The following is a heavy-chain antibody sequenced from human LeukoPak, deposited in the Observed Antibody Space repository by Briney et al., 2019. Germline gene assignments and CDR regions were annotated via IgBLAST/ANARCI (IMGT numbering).Heavy chain of an antibody. V-gene: IGHV4-30-4*08. J-gene: IGHJ4*02. CDR3: AREVPAAIWSNFDY. CDR2: IYYSGST. CDR1: GGSISSGDYY. Sequence: PSETLSLTCTVSGGSISSGDYYWSWIRQPPGKGLEWIGYIYYSGSTYYNPSLKSRVTISVDTSKNQFSLKLSSVTAADTAVYYCAREVPAAIWSNFDYWGQGTLVTVSS. D-gene: IGHD2-2*02.